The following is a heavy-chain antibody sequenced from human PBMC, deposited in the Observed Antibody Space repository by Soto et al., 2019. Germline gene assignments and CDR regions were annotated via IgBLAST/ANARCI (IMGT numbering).Heavy chain of an antibody. Sequence: GGSLRLSCAASGFTFSNYDMHWVRQAPGKGLEWVAVIWYDGSNKYYADSVKGRFTISRDNSKNTLYLQMNSLRAEDTAVYYCARDLPDFWSGYYEPYYYGMDVWGQGTTVTVSS. CDR3: ARDLPDFWSGYYEPYYYGMDV. D-gene: IGHD3-3*01. CDR2: IWYDGSNK. CDR1: GFTFSNYD. J-gene: IGHJ6*02. V-gene: IGHV3-33*08.